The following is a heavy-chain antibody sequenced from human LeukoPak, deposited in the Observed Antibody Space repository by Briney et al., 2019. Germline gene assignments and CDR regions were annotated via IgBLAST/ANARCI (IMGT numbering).Heavy chain of an antibody. CDR1: GFTVSSNY. CDR2: IYSGGST. V-gene: IGHV3-53*01. J-gene: IGHJ4*02. CDR3: ASCRAGYNYFAY. Sequence: GGSLRLSCAASGFTVSSNYMSWVRQAPGKGLKGVSVIYSGGSTYYADSVKGRFIISRDTSENTLSLQMNSLRAEDTAVYYCASCRAGYNYFAYWGQGTLVTVSS. D-gene: IGHD5-24*01.